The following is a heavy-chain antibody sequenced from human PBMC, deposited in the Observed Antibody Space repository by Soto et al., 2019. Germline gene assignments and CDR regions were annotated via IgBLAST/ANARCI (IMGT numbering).Heavy chain of an antibody. J-gene: IGHJ4*02. CDR2: IFPDDSDT. V-gene: IGHV5-51*01. CDR3: FRGGVTSRTFDY. D-gene: IGHD3-16*01. CDR1: GYIIKNYW. Sequence: ESLKISCKASGYIIKNYWIGWVRQMPGQGLEWMGIIFPDDSDTRYSPSFQGHVTISVDKSISTAYVQWSSLKASDSAIYYCFRGGVTSRTFDYWGQGTLVTVSS.